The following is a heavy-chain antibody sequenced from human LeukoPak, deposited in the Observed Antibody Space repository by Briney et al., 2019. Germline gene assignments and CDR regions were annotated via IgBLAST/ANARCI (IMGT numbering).Heavy chain of an antibody. J-gene: IGHJ4*02. CDR2: ISGSGGNT. Sequence: PGGSLRLSCAASGFTFSNYGMSWVRQAPGKGLEWVSGISGSGGNTYYADSVKGRFTISRDNSRNTVYLQMNSLRAEDTAVYYCAKDIVVVTRPYYFDYWGQGTLVTVSS. D-gene: IGHD2-21*02. CDR3: AKDIVVVTRPYYFDY. V-gene: IGHV3-23*01. CDR1: GFTFSNYG.